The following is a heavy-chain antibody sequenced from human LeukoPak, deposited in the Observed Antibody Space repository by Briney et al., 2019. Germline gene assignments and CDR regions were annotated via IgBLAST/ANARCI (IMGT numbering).Heavy chain of an antibody. V-gene: IGHV3-23*01. CDR1: GFTFSSYA. J-gene: IGHJ4*02. CDR3: AKANTAAAGSGLYYFDY. Sequence: GGSLRLSCAASGFTFSSYAMSWVRQAPGKGLEWVSAISGSGGSTYYADSVKGRFTISGDNSKNTLYLQMNSLRAEDTAVYYCAKANTAAAGSGLYYFDYWGQGTLVTVSS. D-gene: IGHD6-13*01. CDR2: ISGSGGST.